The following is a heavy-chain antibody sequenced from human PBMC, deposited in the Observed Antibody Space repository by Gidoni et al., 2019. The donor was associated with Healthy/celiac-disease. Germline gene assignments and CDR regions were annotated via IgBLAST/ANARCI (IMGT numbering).Heavy chain of an antibody. CDR2: INPNGGGT. CDR3: ARGGDSAFRGAFYI. J-gene: IGHJ3*02. V-gene: IGHV1-2*02. Sequence: QVQLVQAGAEVMKPGATVKVSCMDSGYTSTGYYMHWVRQAPGQGLEWMGWINPNGGGTNYAQKFQVRVTMTRDTSISTAYMELSRLRSDETAVYYCARGGDSAFRGAFYIWCQRTMVTVSS. D-gene: IGHD2-21*02. CDR1: GYTSTGYY.